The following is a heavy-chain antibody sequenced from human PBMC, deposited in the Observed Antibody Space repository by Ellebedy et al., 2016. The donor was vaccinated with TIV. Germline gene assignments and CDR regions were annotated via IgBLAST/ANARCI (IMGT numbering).Heavy chain of an antibody. CDR1: GFTFSSYA. V-gene: IGHV3-30*01. CDR3: ARDTHSSGWYGNFDY. J-gene: IGHJ4*02. CDR2: ISYDGSNK. D-gene: IGHD6-19*01. Sequence: GESLKISCAASGFTFSSYAMHWVRQAPGKGLEWVAVISYDGSNKYYADSVKGRFTISRDNSKNTLYLQMNSLRAEDTAVYYCARDTHSSGWYGNFDYWGQGTLVTVSS.